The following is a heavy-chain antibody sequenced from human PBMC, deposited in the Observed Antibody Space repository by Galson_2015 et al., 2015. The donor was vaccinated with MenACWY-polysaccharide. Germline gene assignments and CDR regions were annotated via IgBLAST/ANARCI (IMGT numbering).Heavy chain of an antibody. CDR1: GFTFNTYP. J-gene: IGHJ4*02. Sequence: SLRLSCAVSGFTFNTYPIHWVRQAPGKGLEWVAVISSDGYNEYYADSVKGRFTISRDNSENTLYLQMNSLRAEDTAVYYCARDRQSSSRPRSLDYWGQGTLVTVSS. V-gene: IGHV3-30-3*01. D-gene: IGHD6-6*01. CDR3: ARDRQSSSRPRSLDY. CDR2: ISSDGYNE.